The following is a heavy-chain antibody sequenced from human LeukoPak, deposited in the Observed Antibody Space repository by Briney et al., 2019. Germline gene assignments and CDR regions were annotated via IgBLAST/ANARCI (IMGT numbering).Heavy chain of an antibody. V-gene: IGHV4-31*03. CDR3: ARVKYTSSWHPGDS. CDR2: IYDSGST. Sequence: SSETLSLTCTVSGDSISSGGYHWNWIRQRPGKGLEWIGYIYDSGSTYYSPSLKSRLTISVDTSKNQFSLRLNSVTAADTAVYYCARVKYTSSWHPGDSWGQGALVTVSS. J-gene: IGHJ4*02. CDR1: GDSISSGGYH. D-gene: IGHD6-13*01.